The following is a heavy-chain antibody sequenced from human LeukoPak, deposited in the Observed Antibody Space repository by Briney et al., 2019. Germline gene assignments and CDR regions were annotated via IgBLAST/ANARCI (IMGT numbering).Heavy chain of an antibody. V-gene: IGHV3-74*01. CDR3: ARIALYDDTAFYSGYYYYYYPMDV. CDR2: INSDGSST. CDR1: GFTFSSCW. J-gene: IGHJ6*02. D-gene: IGHD3-9*01. Sequence: GGSLRLSCAASGFTFSSCWMHWVRQAPGKGLVWVSRINSDGSSTSYADSVKGRFTISRDNAKNTLYLQMNSLRAEDTAVYYCARIALYDDTAFYSGYYYYYYPMDVWGQGTTVTVSS.